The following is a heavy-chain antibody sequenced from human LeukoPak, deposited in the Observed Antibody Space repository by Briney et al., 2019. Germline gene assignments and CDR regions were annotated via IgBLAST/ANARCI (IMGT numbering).Heavy chain of an antibody. CDR2: IYYSGST. D-gene: IGHD5-18*01. V-gene: IGHV4-59*05. CDR3: AGRQRSYGLIWFDP. CDR1: GGSFSGYF. J-gene: IGHJ5*02. Sequence: SETLSLTCAVYGGSFSGYFWSWIRQPPGKGLEWIGSIYYSGSTYYNPSLKSRVTISVDTSKNQFSLKLSSVTAADTAVYYCAGRQRSYGLIWFDPWGQGTLVTVSS.